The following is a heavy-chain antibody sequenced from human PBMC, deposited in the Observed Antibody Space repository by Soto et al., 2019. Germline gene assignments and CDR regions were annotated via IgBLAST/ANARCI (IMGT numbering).Heavy chain of an antibody. Sequence: TGESLKISCKGSGYSFTNYWTVWVRQMPGKGLEWMGIIYPDDSDTRYSPSFQGQVTISADKSISTAYLQWSSLKASDTAMYYCARIPRGRDGYNYFDSWGQGTLVTVSS. V-gene: IGHV5-51*01. J-gene: IGHJ4*02. D-gene: IGHD5-12*01. CDR2: IYPDDSDT. CDR3: ARIPRGRDGYNYFDS. CDR1: GYSFTNYW.